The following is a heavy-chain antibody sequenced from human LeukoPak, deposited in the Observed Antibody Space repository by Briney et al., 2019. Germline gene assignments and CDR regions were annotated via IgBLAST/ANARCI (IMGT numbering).Heavy chain of an antibody. CDR3: AKDGYGSGSIDY. CDR1: GFTFSSYA. J-gene: IGHJ4*02. CDR2: ISGTGGST. Sequence: GGSLRLSCAASGFTFSSYAMSWVRQAPGKGLEWVSTISGTGGSTYYADSVKGRFTISRDNSKNTLYLQMNSLRAEDTAVYYCAKDGYGSGSIDYRGQGTLVTVSS. V-gene: IGHV3-23*01. D-gene: IGHD3-10*01.